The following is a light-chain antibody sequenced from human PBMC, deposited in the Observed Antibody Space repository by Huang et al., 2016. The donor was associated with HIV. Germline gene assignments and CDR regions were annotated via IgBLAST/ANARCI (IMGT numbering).Light chain of an antibody. CDR2: GAS. V-gene: IGKV3-15*01. Sequence: ERVMTQSPATLSVAPGERVTLSCRASHSVSSNLAWYQQKPGQAPRLLILGASTRATGIPAIFSGSWSGTEFTLAISSLQSEDSGVYFCQQYDSWPLTFGQGTRLEIK. J-gene: IGKJ5*01. CDR1: HSVSSN. CDR3: QQYDSWPLT.